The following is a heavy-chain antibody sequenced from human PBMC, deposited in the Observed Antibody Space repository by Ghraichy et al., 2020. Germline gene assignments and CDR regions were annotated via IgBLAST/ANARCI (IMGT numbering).Heavy chain of an antibody. CDR2: IIPVFERA. Sequence: SVKVSCKASGGAAGGTFRSYAISWVRQAPGQGLEWMGGIIPVFERATYAQSFLGRVTITADKSTTTAYMELTSLRSEDTAVYYFARCNAAFREFDYWGQGTQGTVAS. CDR3: ARCNAAFREFDY. D-gene: IGHD3-10*01. V-gene: IGHV1-69*06. CDR1: GGAAGGTFRSYA. J-gene: IGHJ4*02.